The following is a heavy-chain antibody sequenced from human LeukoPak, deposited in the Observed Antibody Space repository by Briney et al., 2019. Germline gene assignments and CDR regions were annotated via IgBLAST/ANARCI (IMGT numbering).Heavy chain of an antibody. D-gene: IGHD3-3*01. Sequence: GGSLRLSCAASGFTFGNYWMSWVRQAPGKGLEWVANIKEDGSEKYYVDSVKGRFTISRDNAKNSLYLQMNSLRAEDTAVYYCAREGIRFYDSFAYYFDYWGQGTLVTVSS. CDR3: AREGIRFYDSFAYYFDY. CDR2: IKEDGSEK. J-gene: IGHJ4*02. V-gene: IGHV3-7*03. CDR1: GFTFGNYW.